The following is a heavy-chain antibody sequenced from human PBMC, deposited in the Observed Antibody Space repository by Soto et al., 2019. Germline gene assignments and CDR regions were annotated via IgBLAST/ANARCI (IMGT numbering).Heavy chain of an antibody. Sequence: PSETLSLTCTVSGGSISSGGYYWSWIRQHPGKGLEWIGYIYYSGSTYYNPSLKSRVTISVDTSKNQFSLKLSSVTAADTAVYYCARLLTAMVNAFDIWGQGTMVPSPQ. J-gene: IGHJ3*02. CDR2: IYYSGST. D-gene: IGHD2-21*02. CDR3: ARLLTAMVNAFDI. V-gene: IGHV4-31*03. CDR1: GGSISSGGYY.